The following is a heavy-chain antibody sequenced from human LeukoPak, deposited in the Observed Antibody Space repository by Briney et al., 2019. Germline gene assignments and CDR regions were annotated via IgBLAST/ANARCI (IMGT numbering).Heavy chain of an antibody. D-gene: IGHD1-26*01. J-gene: IGHJ4*02. CDR3: ARVMLSGSSLIY. CDR2: ISAYNGNT. CDR1: GYNFKSYD. Sequence: GASVKVSCKASGYNFKSYDIIWVRQAPGQGLEWMGWISAYNGNTNYAQKLQGRVTMTTDTSTSTAYMELRSLRSDDTAVYYCARVMLSGSSLIYWGQGTLVTVSS. V-gene: IGHV1-18*01.